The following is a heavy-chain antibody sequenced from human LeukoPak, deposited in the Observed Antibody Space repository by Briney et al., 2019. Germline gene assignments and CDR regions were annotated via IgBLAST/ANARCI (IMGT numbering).Heavy chain of an antibody. J-gene: IGHJ4*02. CDR2: VSGSGSTV. CDR1: GFTFSDHI. CDR3: VRQFAS. V-gene: IGHV3-48*01. Sequence: PGGSLGLSCAASGFTFSDHIMNWVRQLPGKRLEWVAYVSGSGSTVYNADSVKGRFTISRDNGKSSLYLQMNSLRVEDTALYYCVRQFASWGQRTLVTVSS.